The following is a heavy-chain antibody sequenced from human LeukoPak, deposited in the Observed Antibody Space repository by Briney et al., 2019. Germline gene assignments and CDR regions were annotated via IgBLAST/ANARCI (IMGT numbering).Heavy chain of an antibody. J-gene: IGHJ4*02. CDR1: GGSFSGYY. CDR2: INHSRST. CDR3: ARGGRNAMVRGVIPLDY. Sequence: PSETLSLTCAGYGGSFSGYYWSWIRQPPGKGLEWVGEINHSRSTNYNPSLKSRVTISVDTSKNQFSLKLSSVTAADTAVYYCARGGRNAMVRGVIPLDYWGQGTLVTVSS. D-gene: IGHD3-10*01. V-gene: IGHV4-34*01.